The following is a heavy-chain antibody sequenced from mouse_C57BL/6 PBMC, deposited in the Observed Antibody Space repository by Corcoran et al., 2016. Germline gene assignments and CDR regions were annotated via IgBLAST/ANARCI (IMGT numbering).Heavy chain of an antibody. J-gene: IGHJ2*01. CDR3: ALGRHYFDY. Sequence: EVQLQQSGPELVKPGASVKISCKASGYTFTDYYMNWVKQSHGKSLEWIGDINPNNGGTSYNQKFKGKATLTVDKSSSTAYMELRSLTSEDSAVYYCALGRHYFDYWGQGTTLTVSS. CDR2: INPNNGGT. V-gene: IGHV1-26*01. CDR1: GYTFTDYY. D-gene: IGHD4-1*01.